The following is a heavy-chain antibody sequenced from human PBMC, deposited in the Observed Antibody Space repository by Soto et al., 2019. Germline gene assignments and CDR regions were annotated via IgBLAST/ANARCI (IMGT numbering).Heavy chain of an antibody. CDR2: ISAYNGNT. CDR1: GYTFTSYG. V-gene: IGHV1-18*01. D-gene: IGHD3-9*01. J-gene: IGHJ4*02. CDR3: GTSPFDWLPRGGVDY. Sequence: ASVKVSCKASGYTFTSYGISWVRQAPGQGLEWMGWISAYNGNTNYAQKLQGRVTMTTDTSTSTAYMELRSLRSDDTAVYYCGTSPFDWLPRGGVDYWGQGTLVTVSS.